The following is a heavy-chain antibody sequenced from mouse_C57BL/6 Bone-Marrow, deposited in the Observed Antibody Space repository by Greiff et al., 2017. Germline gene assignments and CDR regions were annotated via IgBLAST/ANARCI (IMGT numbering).Heavy chain of an antibody. CDR1: GYSITSGYY. CDR2: ISYDGSN. J-gene: IGHJ3*01. V-gene: IGHV3-6*01. D-gene: IGHD1-1*01. Sequence: EVKVEESGPGLVKPSQSLSLTCSVTGYSITSGYYWNWIRQFPGNKLEWMGYISYDGSNNYNPSLKNRISITRDTSKNQFFLQLNSVTTEDTATYYCARDYYGSSYGFAYWGQGTLVTVSA. CDR3: ARDYYGSSYGFAY.